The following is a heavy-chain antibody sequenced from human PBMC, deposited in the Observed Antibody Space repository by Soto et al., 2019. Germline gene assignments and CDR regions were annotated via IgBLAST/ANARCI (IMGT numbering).Heavy chain of an antibody. Sequence: QVQLQESGPRLVTPSETLTLTCSLSGGSITNHYWGWIRQPPGKGLEFIGRIYPSGRAHYNPARQSRATTSVDTSKNQFSRKVNPVTAADTAIYYCARDYDVNTAVDYWYFDLWGRGTLVTVSS. J-gene: IGHJ2*01. CDR2: IYPSGRA. CDR3: ARDYDVNTAVDYWYFDL. D-gene: IGHD5-18*01. CDR1: GGSITNHY. V-gene: IGHV4-4*07.